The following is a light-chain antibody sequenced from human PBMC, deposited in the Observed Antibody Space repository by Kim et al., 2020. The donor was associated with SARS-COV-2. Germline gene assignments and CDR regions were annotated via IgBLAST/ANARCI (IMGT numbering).Light chain of an antibody. V-gene: IGKV1-5*01. CDR2: DAS. CDR1: QSISTW. CDR3: QQYNSYSWT. Sequence: AAIGDRVTITCRASQSISTWLAWYQQKPGKAPKLLIYDASSLESGVPSRFSGSGFGTEFTLTISSLQPDDFATYHCQQYNSYSWTFGQGTKVDIK. J-gene: IGKJ1*01.